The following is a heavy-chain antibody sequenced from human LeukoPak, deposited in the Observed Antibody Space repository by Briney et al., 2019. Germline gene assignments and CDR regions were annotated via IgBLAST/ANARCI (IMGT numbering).Heavy chain of an antibody. CDR2: IWYDGSNK. Sequence: GGSLRLSCAASGFTFSSYGMHWVRQAPGKGLEWVAVIWYDGSNKYYADSVKGRFTISRDNSKNTLYLQMNSLRAEDTAVYYCAKLLSDDSSGYRTANFDYWGQGTLVTVSS. CDR1: GFTFSSYG. D-gene: IGHD3-22*01. CDR3: AKLLSDDSSGYRTANFDY. V-gene: IGHV3-30*02. J-gene: IGHJ4*02.